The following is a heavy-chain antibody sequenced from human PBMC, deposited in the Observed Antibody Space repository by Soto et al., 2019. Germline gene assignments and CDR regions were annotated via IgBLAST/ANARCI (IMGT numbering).Heavy chain of an antibody. D-gene: IGHD1-26*01. Sequence: EVQLLESGGGLVQPGGSLRLSCESSGFTFAGYAINWVRQAPGKGLEWVSAMSGSGAKTFYADSVKGRFTISRDNSKNTVYMQMNSLRGDDTAIYFCAKDRGSGNYGVLKDFEYGGQGTLVTFSS. J-gene: IGHJ4*02. CDR3: AKDRGSGNYGVLKDFEY. CDR2: MSGSGAKT. V-gene: IGHV3-23*01. CDR1: GFTFAGYA.